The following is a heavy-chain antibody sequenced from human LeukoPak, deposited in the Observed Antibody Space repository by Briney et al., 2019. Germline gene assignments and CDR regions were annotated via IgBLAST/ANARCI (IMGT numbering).Heavy chain of an antibody. V-gene: IGHV1-2*02. CDR2: ISPNSGGT. Sequence: ASVKVSCKASGFTFSGYYMHWVRQAPGQGLEWMAWISPNSGGTNYVQKFQGRVTVTRDTSISTDYMEISGLTSDDTAVYYCATENDYGDSPVDYWGQGTLVTVSS. D-gene: IGHD4-17*01. CDR3: ATENDYGDSPVDY. J-gene: IGHJ4*02. CDR1: GFTFSGYY.